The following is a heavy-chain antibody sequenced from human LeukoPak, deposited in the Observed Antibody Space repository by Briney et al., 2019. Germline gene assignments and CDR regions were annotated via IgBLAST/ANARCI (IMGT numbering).Heavy chain of an antibody. V-gene: IGHV3-30-3*01. CDR1: GFTFSSYA. CDR3: ARNTYPMGYSSSWPPGY. J-gene: IGHJ4*02. CDR2: ISYDGSNK. Sequence: PGGSLRLSCAASGFTFSSYAMHWVRQAPGKGLEWVAVISYDGSNKYYADSVKGRFTISRDNSKNTLYLQMNSLRAEDTAVYYCARNTYPMGYSSSWPPGYWGQGNLVTVSS. D-gene: IGHD6-13*01.